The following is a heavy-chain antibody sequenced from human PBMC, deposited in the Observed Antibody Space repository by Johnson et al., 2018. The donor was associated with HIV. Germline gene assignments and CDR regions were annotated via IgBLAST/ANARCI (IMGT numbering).Heavy chain of an antibody. CDR2: ISSNGGST. CDR1: GFTFSNYA. V-gene: IGHV3-64*01. J-gene: IGHJ3*02. Sequence: DVQVVESGGGVVHPGRSLRLSCAASGFTFSNYAMHWVRQAPGKGLEYVSAISSNGGSTYYANSVKGRFTISRDNSKNTLYLQMSGLRAEDTAIYYCAKDKEGYCSSTSCYGAFDIWGQGTMVTVSS. D-gene: IGHD2-2*01. CDR3: AKDKEGYCSSTSCYGAFDI.